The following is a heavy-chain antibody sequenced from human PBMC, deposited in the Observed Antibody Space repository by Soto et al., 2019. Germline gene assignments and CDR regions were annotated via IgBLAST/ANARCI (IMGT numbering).Heavy chain of an antibody. Sequence: QVQLVQSGAEVKKPGSSVKVSCKASGGTFSSYAISWVRQAPGQGLEWMGGIIPIFGTANYAQKFQGRVTITAXXSXSXXCIERSSLRSEDTAVYYRARGGGGIAARGDVNVYYWGQGSLVTVSS. D-gene: IGHD6-6*01. CDR2: IIPIFGTA. CDR3: ARGGGGIAARGDVNVYY. V-gene: IGHV1-69*12. CDR1: GGTFSSYA. J-gene: IGHJ4*02.